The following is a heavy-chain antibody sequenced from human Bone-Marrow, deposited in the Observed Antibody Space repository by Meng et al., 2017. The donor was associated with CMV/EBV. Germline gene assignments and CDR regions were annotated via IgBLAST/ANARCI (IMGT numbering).Heavy chain of an antibody. Sequence: SVKVSCKASGNTFTYRNLHWVRQAPGHAPEWMGRITIFNGDTNYAQKFQERVTISRDRSINTAYMELSSLRSEDSAMYFCARSAESGYYFDSWGQGTRVTGSS. CDR1: GNTFTYRN. CDR3: ARSAESGYYFDS. CDR2: ITIFNGDT. V-gene: IGHV1-45*01. D-gene: IGHD5-12*01. J-gene: IGHJ4*02.